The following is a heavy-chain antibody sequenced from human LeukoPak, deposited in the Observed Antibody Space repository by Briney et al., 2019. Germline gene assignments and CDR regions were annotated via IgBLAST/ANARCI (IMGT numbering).Heavy chain of an antibody. J-gene: IGHJ4*02. CDR1: GFTFSSNG. CDR2: ISGSGDKT. D-gene: IGHD2-2*01. V-gene: IGHV3-23*01. CDR3: AKDMGYCSSATCYGLDY. Sequence: PGGTLRLSCGASGFTFSSNGMSWVRQAPGKGLEWVSAISGSGDKTYYADSVKGRFTISRDNSKNTLFLQMNSLRAEDTAIYYCAKDMGYCSSATCYGLDYWGQGTLVTVSS.